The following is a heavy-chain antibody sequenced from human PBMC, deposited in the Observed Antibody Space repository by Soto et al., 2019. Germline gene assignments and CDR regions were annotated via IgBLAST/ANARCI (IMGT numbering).Heavy chain of an antibody. CDR3: ARGGYCSSTSCYSDYYGLDV. Sequence: GGSLRLSCAASGFTFSDHYMDWVRQAPGKGLERVGRSRNKANSYTTEYAASVKGRFTISRDDSKNSLYLQMNSLKTEDTAIYYCARGGYCSSTSCYSDYYGLDVWGQGTTVTVSS. CDR2: SRNKANSYTT. CDR1: GFTFSDHY. D-gene: IGHD2-2*01. V-gene: IGHV3-72*01. J-gene: IGHJ6*02.